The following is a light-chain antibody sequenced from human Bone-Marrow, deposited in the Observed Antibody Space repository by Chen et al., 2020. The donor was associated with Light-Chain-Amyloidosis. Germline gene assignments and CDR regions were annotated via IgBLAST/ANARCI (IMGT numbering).Light chain of an antibody. J-gene: IGKJ4*01. Sequence: EIVLTQSPGTLSLSPGEGANLSCRASQTISSNYLTWYQQKFGQAPRLLIYGSSSRATGIPDRVTGGGSGTDFTLTINRLEPEDFARYYCQQYGTSPLTFGGGTKVEIK. V-gene: IGKV3-20*01. CDR1: QTISSNY. CDR2: GSS. CDR3: QQYGTSPLT.